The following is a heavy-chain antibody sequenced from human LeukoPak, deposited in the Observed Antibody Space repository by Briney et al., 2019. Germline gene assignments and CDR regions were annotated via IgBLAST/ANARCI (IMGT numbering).Heavy chain of an antibody. CDR2: MYTGGTT. CDR3: AKDEATSGGGLAS. V-gene: IGHV3-53*01. J-gene: IGHJ4*02. D-gene: IGHD3-16*01. Sequence: GGSLRLSCAASGFTVSGTHMSWVRQAPGKGLEWVAAMYTGGTTYYADSVTGRFTISRDNSKNTLYLHMNSLRVEDTAVYYCAKDEATSGGGLASWGQGTLVSVSS. CDR1: GFTVSGTH.